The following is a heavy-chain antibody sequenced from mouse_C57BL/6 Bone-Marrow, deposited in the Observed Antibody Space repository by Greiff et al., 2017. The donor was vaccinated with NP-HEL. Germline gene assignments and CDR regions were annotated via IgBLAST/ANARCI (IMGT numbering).Heavy chain of an antibody. D-gene: IGHD1-1*01. J-gene: IGHJ2*01. CDR1: GYTFTDYE. CDR2: IDPETGGT. V-gene: IGHV1-15*01. Sequence: LVESGAELVRPGASVTLSCKASGYTFTDYEMHWVKQTPVHGLEWIGAIDPETGGTAYNQKFKGKAILTADNSSSTAYMELRSLTSEDSAVYYCTRDHYYGSSYYWGQGTTLTVSS. CDR3: TRDHYYGSSYY.